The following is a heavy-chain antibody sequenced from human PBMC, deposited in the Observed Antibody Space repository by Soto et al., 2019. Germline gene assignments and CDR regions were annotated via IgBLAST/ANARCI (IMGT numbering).Heavy chain of an antibody. V-gene: IGHV1-69*18. D-gene: IGHD3-9*01. J-gene: IGHJ6*02. CDR2: LIPMFGTT. CDR1: GGTFSSYS. Sequence: QVQLVQSGAEVKTPGSSVKVSCKASGGTFSSYSINWVRQAPGQGLEWMGRLIPMFGTTDYAQRFQGRVTGTADESTSTAAMEVTNLTSEATAVYYCARAVVLTFTRFYDMDVCGQGTTVTVSS. CDR3: ARAVVLTFTRFYDMDV.